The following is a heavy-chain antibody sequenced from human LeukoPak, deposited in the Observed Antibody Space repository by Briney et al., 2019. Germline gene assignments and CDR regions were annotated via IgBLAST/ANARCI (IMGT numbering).Heavy chain of an antibody. CDR2: IYSGGTT. J-gene: IGHJ4*02. V-gene: IGHV3-53*01. CDR1: GFTVSDNY. Sequence: GGSLRLSCAVSGFTVSDNYMSWVRQAPGKGLEWVAIIYSGGTTFYADSVKGRFTISRDSSKNTVYLQMNSLRAEDTAMYYCSRRARNKGVDYWGQGTLVTVSS. CDR3: SRRARNKGVDY. D-gene: IGHD2-8*01.